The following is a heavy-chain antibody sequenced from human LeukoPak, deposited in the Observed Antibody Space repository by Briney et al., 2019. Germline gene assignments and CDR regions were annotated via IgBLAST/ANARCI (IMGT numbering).Heavy chain of an antibody. J-gene: IGHJ3*01. D-gene: IGHD5-24*01. CDR1: GFTFSVAA. CDR3: AKDIQLST. CDR2: IGASGEST. V-gene: IGHV3-23*01. Sequence: GGSLRLSCTASGFTFSVAAMTWVRQAPGKGLEWVSLIGASGESTYYADSVKGRFTISRDNSKNTLSLQMNSLRVEDTAMYFCAKDIQLSTWGLGTMVTVSS.